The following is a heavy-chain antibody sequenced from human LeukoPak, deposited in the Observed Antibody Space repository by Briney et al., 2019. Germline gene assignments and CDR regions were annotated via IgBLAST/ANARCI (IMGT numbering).Heavy chain of an antibody. Sequence: GGSLRLSCAASGFTFDDYGMSWVRHAPGKGLEWVSGISWNSGSIGYADSVKGRFTISRDNAKNSLNLQMNSLRAEDTALYYCARMIPDDAFDIWGQGTMVTVSS. CDR2: ISWNSGSI. J-gene: IGHJ3*02. CDR1: GFTFDDYG. V-gene: IGHV3-20*04. CDR3: ARMIPDDAFDI. D-gene: IGHD3-16*01.